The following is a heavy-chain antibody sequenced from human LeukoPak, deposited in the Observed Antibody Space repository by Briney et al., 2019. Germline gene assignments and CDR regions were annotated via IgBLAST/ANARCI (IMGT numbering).Heavy chain of an antibody. CDR3: ASSNPPHHTAMVTSGAFDI. J-gene: IGHJ3*02. CDR1: GFTFSSYG. D-gene: IGHD5-18*01. CDR2: ISYDGSNK. V-gene: IGHV3-30*03. Sequence: QAGGSLRLSCAASGFTFSSYGMHWVRQAPGKGLEWVAVISYDGSNKYYADSVKGRFTISRDNSKNTLYLQMNSLRAEDTAVYYCASSNPPHHTAMVTSGAFDIWGQGTMVTVSS.